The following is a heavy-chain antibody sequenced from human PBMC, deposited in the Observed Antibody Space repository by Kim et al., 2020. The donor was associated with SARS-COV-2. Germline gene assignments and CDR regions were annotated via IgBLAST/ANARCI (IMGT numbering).Heavy chain of an antibody. D-gene: IGHD2-21*02. J-gene: IGHJ6*02. CDR2: ISSSSSTI. CDR1: GFTFSSYS. CDR3: ARDSCGGDCYSDYYYGMDV. Sequence: GGSLRLSCAASGFTFSSYSMNWVRQAPGKGLEWVSYISSSSSTIYYADSVKGRFTISRDNAKNSLYLQMNSLRDEDTAVYYCARDSCGGDCYSDYYYGMDVWGQGTTVTVSS. V-gene: IGHV3-48*02.